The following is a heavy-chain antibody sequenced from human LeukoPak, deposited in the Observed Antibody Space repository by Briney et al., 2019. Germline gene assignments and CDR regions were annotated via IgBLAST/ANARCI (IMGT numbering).Heavy chain of an antibody. J-gene: IGHJ4*02. D-gene: IGHD3/OR15-3a*01. CDR1: GFTFSSYA. CDR2: ISGSGGST. V-gene: IGHV3-23*01. CDR3: AKVWDWGIGSY. Sequence: GGSLRLSCAASGFTFSSYAMSWVRQAPGKGLECVSAISGSGGSTYYADSVKGRFTISRDNSKNTLYLQMNSLRAEDTAVYYCAKVWDWGIGSYWGQGTLVTVSS.